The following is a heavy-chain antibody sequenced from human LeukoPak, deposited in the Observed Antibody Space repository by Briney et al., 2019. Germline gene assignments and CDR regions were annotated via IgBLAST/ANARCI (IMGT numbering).Heavy chain of an antibody. CDR3: ATGGTSTAPDY. J-gene: IGHJ4*02. Sequence: GGCLKLSCDPHGFPFIIYGMNWVGRAPGRGRECVSYISSSGITIYYADSVKGRFTISRDNAKDSLYLQMNSMRAEDTVLYYCATGGTSTAPDYWGEGTLVTVSS. D-gene: IGHD5-18*01. V-gene: IGHV3-48*03. CDR2: ISSSGITI. CDR1: GFPFIIYG.